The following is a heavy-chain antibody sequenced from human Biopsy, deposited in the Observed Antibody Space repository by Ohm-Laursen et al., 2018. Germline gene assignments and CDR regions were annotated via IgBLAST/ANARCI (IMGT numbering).Heavy chain of an antibody. CDR2: IKSVGSWT. CDR1: GFTFNAYW. J-gene: IGHJ6*02. CDR3: AKDLHNYGMDV. V-gene: IGHV3-74*01. Sequence: SLRLSCAASGFTFNAYWMYWVRQVPGKGLVWVSHIKSVGSWTNYADSVKGRFTISRDNAKNTLYLQMNSLRADDTAIYYCAKDLHNYGMDVWGQGTTVTVSS.